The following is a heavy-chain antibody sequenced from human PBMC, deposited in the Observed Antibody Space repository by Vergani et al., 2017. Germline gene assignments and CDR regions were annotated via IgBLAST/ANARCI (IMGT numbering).Heavy chain of an antibody. V-gene: IGHV1-24*01. CDR3: ATVKYGGGDCYPFDY. Sequence: QVQLVPSGAEVKKPGASVKVSCKVSGYTLTELSMHWVRQAPGKGLEWMGGFDPEDGETIYAQKFQGRVTMHEDTSTDTAYMELSSLRSEDTAVYYCATVKYGGGDCYPFDYWGQGTLVTVSS. J-gene: IGHJ4*02. CDR1: GYTLTELS. D-gene: IGHD2-21*02. CDR2: FDPEDGET.